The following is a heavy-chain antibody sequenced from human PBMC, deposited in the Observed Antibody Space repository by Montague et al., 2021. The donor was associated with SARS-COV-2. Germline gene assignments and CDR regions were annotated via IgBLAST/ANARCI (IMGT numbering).Heavy chain of an antibody. CDR2: ISNSFDTK. Sequence: SLRLSCAASGFIFSSYEMNWVRQAPGKGLEWVSYISNSFDTKYXXXSXXXRFTISRDNAKNSLYLQMSSLRAEDTAVYYCARAGEDYYYDSSGFLYWGQGILVTVSS. CDR1: GFIFSSYE. D-gene: IGHD3-22*01. J-gene: IGHJ4*02. CDR3: ARAGEDYYYDSSGFLY. V-gene: IGHV3-48*03.